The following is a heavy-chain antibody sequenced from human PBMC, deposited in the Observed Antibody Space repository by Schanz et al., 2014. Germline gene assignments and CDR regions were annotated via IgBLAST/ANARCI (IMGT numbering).Heavy chain of an antibody. J-gene: IGHJ4*02. CDR1: GFSFSDHA. V-gene: IGHV3-72*01. CDR3: VREGSTTPVAGLRSFDWLGRFDY. D-gene: IGHD3-9*01. Sequence: EVELVESGGGLVQPGGSLRLSCAASGFSFSDHAMDWVRQAAGKGLEWVGRVRKKEFSDDTEEYAASVRGRFTISRDDSKNVVNLQMNGLKTEDTAMYYCVREGSTTPVAGLRSFDWLGRFDYWGQGALVNFSS. CDR2: VRKKEFSDDTE.